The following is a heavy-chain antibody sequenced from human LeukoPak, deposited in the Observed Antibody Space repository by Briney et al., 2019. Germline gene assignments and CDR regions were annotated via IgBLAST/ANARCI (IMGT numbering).Heavy chain of an antibody. V-gene: IGHV4-59*01. Sequence: SETLSLTCTVPGGSISSYYWSWIRQPPGKGLEWIGDIYYSGSTDYNPSLKSRVTISVDTSKNQFSLKLSSVTAADTAVYYCAREFFDYWGQGTLVTVSS. CDR3: AREFFDY. CDR2: IYYSGST. J-gene: IGHJ4*02. CDR1: GGSISSYY.